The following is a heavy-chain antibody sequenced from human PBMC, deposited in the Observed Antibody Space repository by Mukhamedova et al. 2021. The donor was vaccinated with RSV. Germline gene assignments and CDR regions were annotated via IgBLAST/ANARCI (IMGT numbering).Heavy chain of an antibody. D-gene: IGHD3-10*01. Sequence: IGYIYYSGSTNYNPSLKSRVTISVDTSKNQFSLKLSSVTAADTAVYYCARVGQGSGPLFDPWGQGTLVTVSS. V-gene: IGHV4-59*01. J-gene: IGHJ5*02. CDR2: IYYSGST. CDR3: ARVGQGSGPLFDP.